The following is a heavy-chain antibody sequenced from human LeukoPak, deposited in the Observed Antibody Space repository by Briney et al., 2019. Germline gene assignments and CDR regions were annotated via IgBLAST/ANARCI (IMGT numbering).Heavy chain of an antibody. Sequence: ASVKVSCKASGYTFTGYGIHWVRQASGHGLEWLGWINPFTGNTDYIEKLQGRVTMTVNISITTAFMELRSLRSEDTAVYYCARVSGTTAPDAFEIWGQGTMVTVSS. CDR3: ARVSGTTAPDAFEI. V-gene: IGHV1-8*01. CDR1: GYTFTGYG. CDR2: INPFTGNT. J-gene: IGHJ3*02. D-gene: IGHD1-20*01.